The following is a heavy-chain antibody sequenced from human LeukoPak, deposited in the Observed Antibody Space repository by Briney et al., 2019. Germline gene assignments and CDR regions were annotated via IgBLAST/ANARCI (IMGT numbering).Heavy chain of an antibody. Sequence: PGGSLRLSCAASGFTFSSYAMSWVRQAPGKGLEWVGRIKSKVDGETTDYATPVKGRFTISRDDSKNTVYLQMNSLKTEDTGVYYCSTGGYFLDYWGQGTLVTVSS. D-gene: IGHD3-22*01. CDR3: STGGYFLDY. CDR2: IKSKVDGETT. CDR1: GFTFSSYA. J-gene: IGHJ4*02. V-gene: IGHV3-15*01.